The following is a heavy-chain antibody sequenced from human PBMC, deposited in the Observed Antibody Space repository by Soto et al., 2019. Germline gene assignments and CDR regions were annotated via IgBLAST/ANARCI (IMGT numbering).Heavy chain of an antibody. CDR2: ISYDGSNK. CDR1: GFTFSSYG. D-gene: IGHD6-6*01. V-gene: IGHV3-30*18. Sequence: GGSLRLSCAASGFTFSSYGMHWVRQAPGKGLEWVAVISYDGSNKYYADSVKGRFTISRDNSKNTLYLQMNSLRAEDTAVYYCAKDRIAARPGWMTYYYGMDVWGQGTTVTVSS. J-gene: IGHJ6*02. CDR3: AKDRIAARPGWMTYYYGMDV.